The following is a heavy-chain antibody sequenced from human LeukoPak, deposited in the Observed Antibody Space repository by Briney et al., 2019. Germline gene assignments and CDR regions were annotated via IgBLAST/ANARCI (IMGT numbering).Heavy chain of an antibody. CDR1: GFTFSSYW. CDR2: IKQDGSEK. D-gene: IGHD4-17*01. J-gene: IGHJ4*02. CDR3: ARDPDYGDYECDY. V-gene: IGHV3-7*01. Sequence: GGSLRLSCAASGFTFSSYWMSWVRQAPGKGLEWVANIKQDGSEKYYVDSVKGRFTISRDNAKNSLYLQMNSLRAEDTAAYYCARDPDYGDYECDYWGQGTLVTVSS.